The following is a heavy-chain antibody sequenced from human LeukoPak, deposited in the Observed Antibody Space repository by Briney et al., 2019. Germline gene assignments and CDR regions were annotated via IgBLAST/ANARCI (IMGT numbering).Heavy chain of an antibody. D-gene: IGHD6-25*01. CDR2: ISKDGRDI. J-gene: IGHJ4*02. Sequence: PGRSLRLSCAASGFTFSRYPMHWVRQAPGKGLEWVAVISKDGRDIKYVDSVKRRCPITRDGPKNKLYLPMNSLRGDDTAVYYCARDAQILAAVYYFDYWGQGTLVTVSS. CDR1: GFTFSRYP. V-gene: IGHV3-30*04. CDR3: ARDAQILAAVYYFDY.